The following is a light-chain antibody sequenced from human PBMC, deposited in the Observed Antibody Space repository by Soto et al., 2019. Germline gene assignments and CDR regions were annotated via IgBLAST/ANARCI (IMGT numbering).Light chain of an antibody. CDR3: QQSYSTPPLT. V-gene: IGKV1-39*01. CDR1: QSISSY. CDR2: AAS. Sequence: DIQMTQSPSSLSASVGDRVTITCRASQSISSYLNWYQQKPGKAPKLLIYAASSLQSEVPSRFSGSGSGTDFTLPISSLQPEDFATYYCQQSYSTPPLTFGGGTKVEIK. J-gene: IGKJ4*01.